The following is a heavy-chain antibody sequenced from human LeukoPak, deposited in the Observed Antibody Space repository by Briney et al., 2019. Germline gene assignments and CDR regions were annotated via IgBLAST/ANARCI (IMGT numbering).Heavy chain of an antibody. D-gene: IGHD4-23*01. CDR2: ISSSSSTV. J-gene: IGHJ6*03. CDR1: GFTFSSYS. Sequence: GGSLRLSRAASGFTFSSYSMNWVRQAPGKGLEWVSYISSSSSTVYYADSVKGRFSISKDYAKNSLYLQMNSLRAEDTAVYFCARDAGFGGNSDYYYMDVWGKGTTVTASS. V-gene: IGHV3-48*01. CDR3: ARDAGFGGNSDYYYMDV.